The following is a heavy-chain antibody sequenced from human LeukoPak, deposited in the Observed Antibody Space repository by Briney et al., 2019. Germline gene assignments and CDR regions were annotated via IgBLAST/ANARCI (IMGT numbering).Heavy chain of an antibody. D-gene: IGHD5-12*01. CDR1: GVSIRRGGYS. V-gene: IGHV4-30-4*07. Sequence: SQTLSLTCAVWGVSIRRGGYSGRWIRQPRGKGLEWIGYIYYSGGTYYNPSLKSRVTISVDTSKNQFSLKLISVTAADTAVYYCASHSGGYAYWGQGTLVTVSS. J-gene: IGHJ4*02. CDR2: IYYSGGT. CDR3: ASHSGGYAY.